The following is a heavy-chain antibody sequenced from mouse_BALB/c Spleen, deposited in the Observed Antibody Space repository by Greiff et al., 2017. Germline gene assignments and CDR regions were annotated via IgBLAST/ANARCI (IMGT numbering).Heavy chain of an antibody. CDR3: ARDRDLLRRGAMDY. CDR1: GFTFSDYY. J-gene: IGHJ4*01. D-gene: IGHD1-2*01. Sequence: EVQLVESGGGLVKPGGSLKLSCAASGFTFSDYYMYWVRQTPEKRLEWVATISDGGSYTYYPDSVKGRFTISRDNAKNNLYLQMSSLTSEDTAMYYCARDRDLLRRGAMDYWGQGTSVTVSS. V-gene: IGHV5-4*02. CDR2: ISDGGSYT.